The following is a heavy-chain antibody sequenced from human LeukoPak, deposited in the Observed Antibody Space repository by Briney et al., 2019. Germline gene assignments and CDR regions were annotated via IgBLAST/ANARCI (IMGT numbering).Heavy chain of an antibody. CDR2: INTNTGNP. J-gene: IGHJ5*02. CDR1: GYTFTSYA. D-gene: IGHD6-13*01. CDR3: ARDKAAAGTWYNWFDP. Sequence: ASVKVSCKASGYTFTSYAMNWVRQAPGQGLEWMGWINTNTGNPTYAQGFTGRFVFSLDTSVSTAYLQISSLKAEDTAVYYCARDKAAAGTWYNWFDPWGQGTLVTVSS. V-gene: IGHV7-4-1*02.